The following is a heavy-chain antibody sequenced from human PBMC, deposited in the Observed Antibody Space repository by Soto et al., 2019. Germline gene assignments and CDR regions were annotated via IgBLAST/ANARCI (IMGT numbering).Heavy chain of an antibody. J-gene: IGHJ6*02. D-gene: IGHD3-3*01. CDR2: ICYSGST. Sequence: PSETLSLTCTVSGGSISSYYWSWIRQPPGKGLEWIGYICYSGSTNYNPSLKSRVTISVDTSKNQFSLKLSSVTAADTAVYYCARVRAILRFLEWLPDGMDVWGQGTTVTVSS. V-gene: IGHV4-59*01. CDR1: GGSISSYY. CDR3: ARVRAILRFLEWLPDGMDV.